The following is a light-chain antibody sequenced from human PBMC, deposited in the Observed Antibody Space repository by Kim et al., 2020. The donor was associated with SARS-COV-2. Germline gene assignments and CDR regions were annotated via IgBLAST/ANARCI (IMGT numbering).Light chain of an antibody. CDR3: QQYTKWPPT. Sequence: VSPGEIATLSCRSSQRVSGNLAWYQQRPGQAPRLLIYDASTTTTGIPARFSGSGSGTEFTLTISSLQSEDFTFYYCQQYTKWPPTFGGGTKVDIK. CDR2: DAS. CDR1: QRVSGN. V-gene: IGKV3-15*01. J-gene: IGKJ4*01.